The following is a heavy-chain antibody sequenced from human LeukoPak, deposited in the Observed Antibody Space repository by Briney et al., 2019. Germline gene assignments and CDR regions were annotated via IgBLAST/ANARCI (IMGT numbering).Heavy chain of an antibody. D-gene: IGHD6-13*01. V-gene: IGHV3-21*01. Sequence: PGGSLRLSCAASGFTFSSYSMNWVRQAPGKGLVWVSSISSSSSYIYYADSVKGRFTISRDNSRNTLYLQMNSLRTEDTAVYYCAKDGAKPAAGYYFDYWGQGTLVTVSS. CDR2: ISSSSSYI. CDR3: AKDGAKPAAGYYFDY. J-gene: IGHJ4*02. CDR1: GFTFSSYS.